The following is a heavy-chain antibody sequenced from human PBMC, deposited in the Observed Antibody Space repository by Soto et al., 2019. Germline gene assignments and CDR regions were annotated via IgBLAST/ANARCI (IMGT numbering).Heavy chain of an antibody. Sequence: SETLSLTCAVSGGSISSSNWWSWVRQPPGKGLEWIGEIYHSGSTNYNPSLKSRVTISVDKSKNQFSLKLSSVTAADTAVYYCARDSPRGFTIFGVDKGDYWGQGTLVTVSS. J-gene: IGHJ4*02. CDR2: IYHSGST. D-gene: IGHD3-3*01. CDR1: GGSISSSNW. V-gene: IGHV4-4*02. CDR3: ARDSPRGFTIFGVDKGDY.